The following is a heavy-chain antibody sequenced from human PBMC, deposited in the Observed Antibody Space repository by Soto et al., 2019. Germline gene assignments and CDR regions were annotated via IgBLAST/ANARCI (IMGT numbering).Heavy chain of an antibody. CDR3: ARGAHDYVWGSYRPYYFDY. V-gene: IGHV4-30-2*01. D-gene: IGHD3-16*02. CDR2: IYHSGST. Sequence: SETLSLTCAVSGGSSSSGGYSWSWIRQPPGKGLEWIGYIYHSGSTYYNPSLKSRVTISVDRSKNQFSLKLSSVTAADTAVYYCARGAHDYVWGSYRPYYFDYWGQGTLVTVSS. CDR1: GGSSSSGGYS. J-gene: IGHJ4*02.